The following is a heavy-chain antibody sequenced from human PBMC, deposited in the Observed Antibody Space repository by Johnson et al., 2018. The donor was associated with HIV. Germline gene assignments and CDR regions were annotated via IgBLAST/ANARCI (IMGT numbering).Heavy chain of an antibody. D-gene: IGHD5-18*01. CDR2: ISGGGGSI. V-gene: IGHV3-NL1*01. CDR1: GFSFSSYG. J-gene: IGHJ3*01. CDR3: ARGGLGYPNIHDPFDV. Sequence: QVQLVESGGGVVQPGRSLRLSCAASGFSFSSYGMHWVRQAPGKGLEWVSSISGGGGSIYYADSVKGRFTISRDNAKNSLHLQMNSLRAEDTALYYCARGGLGYPNIHDPFDVWGQGTMVTVSS.